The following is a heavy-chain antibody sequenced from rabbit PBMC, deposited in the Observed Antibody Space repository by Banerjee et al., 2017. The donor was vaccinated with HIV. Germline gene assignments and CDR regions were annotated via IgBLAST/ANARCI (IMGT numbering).Heavy chain of an antibody. CDR2: IVAGSSGTT. CDR1: GFTLSSSDY. Sequence: QEQLVESGGGLVQPEGSLTLTCKASGFTLSSSDYMCWVRQAPGKGLEWIGCIVAGSSGTTYSESWAKGRFTISKTSSTTVTLQMTSLTAADTATYFCARAGGFENYFNLWGPGTLVTVS. CDR3: ARAGGFENYFNL. V-gene: IGHV1S45*01. J-gene: IGHJ4*01. D-gene: IGHD1-1*01.